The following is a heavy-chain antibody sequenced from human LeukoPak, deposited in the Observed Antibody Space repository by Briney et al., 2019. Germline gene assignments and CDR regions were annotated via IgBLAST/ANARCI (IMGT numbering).Heavy chain of an antibody. J-gene: IGHJ4*02. D-gene: IGHD2-2*01. CDR3: AKDQVPADPFDY. CDR1: GFTFSSYG. Sequence: GGSLRLSCAASGFTFSSYGMHWVRQAPGKGLEWEAFIRYDGSNKYYADSVKGRFTISRDNSKNTLYLQMNSLRAEDTAVYYCAKDQVPADPFDYRGQGTLVTVSS. V-gene: IGHV3-30*02. CDR2: IRYDGSNK.